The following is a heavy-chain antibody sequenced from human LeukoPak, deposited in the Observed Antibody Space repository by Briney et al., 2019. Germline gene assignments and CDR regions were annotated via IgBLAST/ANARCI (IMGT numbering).Heavy chain of an antibody. V-gene: IGHV3-23*01. CDR1: GFTFRSYS. D-gene: IGHD3-10*01. CDR2: ISGSGGST. CDR3: AKRSRFGVANLFDY. Sequence: GGSLRLSCAASGFTFRSYSMNWVRQAPGKGLEWVSAISGSGGSTYYADSVKGRFTISRDNSKNTLYLQMNSLRAEDTAVYYCAKRSRFGVANLFDYWGQGTLVTVSS. J-gene: IGHJ4*02.